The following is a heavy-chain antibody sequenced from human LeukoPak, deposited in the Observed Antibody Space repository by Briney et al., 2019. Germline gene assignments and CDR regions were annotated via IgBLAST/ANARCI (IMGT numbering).Heavy chain of an antibody. V-gene: IGHV3-48*01. D-gene: IGHD3-3*01. CDR1: GFTFSSYS. CDR2: ISSSSSTI. Sequence: GGSLRLSCAASGFTFSSYSMHWVRQAPGKGLEWVSYISSSSSTIYYADSVKGRFTISRDNAKNSLYLQMNSLRAEDTAVYYCARGPTYYDFWSGYYYDYYYGMDFWGQGTTVTVSS. J-gene: IGHJ6*02. CDR3: ARGPTYYDFWSGYYYDYYYGMDF.